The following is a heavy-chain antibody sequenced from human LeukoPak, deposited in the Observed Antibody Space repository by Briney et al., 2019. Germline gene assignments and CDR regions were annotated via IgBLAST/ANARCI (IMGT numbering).Heavy chain of an antibody. J-gene: IGHJ5*02. Sequence: GGSLRLSCAASGFIFNNYWMTWVRQTPGKGLEWVSYISSSSSTIYYADSVKGRFTISRDNAKNSLYLQMNSLRAEDTAVYYCARDRGYSYDPWGQGTLVTVSS. V-gene: IGHV3-48*01. CDR1: GFIFNNYW. CDR2: ISSSSSTI. CDR3: ARDRGYSYDP. D-gene: IGHD5-18*01.